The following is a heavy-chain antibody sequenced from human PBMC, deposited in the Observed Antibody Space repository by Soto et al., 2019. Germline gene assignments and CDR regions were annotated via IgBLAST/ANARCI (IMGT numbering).Heavy chain of an antibody. CDR1: GASINDNDYY. V-gene: IGHV4-30-4*01. D-gene: IGHD3-22*01. Sequence: SETLSLTCTVSGASINDNDYYWSWIRQTPGKGLEWIGYVYYSGTTDYLPSLKSRLSMSIDKSRNQFTPRLNSVTAADTATYYCARMSYFYDKWYFDLWGRGTLVTVSS. CDR2: VYYSGTT. J-gene: IGHJ2*01. CDR3: ARMSYFYDKWYFDL.